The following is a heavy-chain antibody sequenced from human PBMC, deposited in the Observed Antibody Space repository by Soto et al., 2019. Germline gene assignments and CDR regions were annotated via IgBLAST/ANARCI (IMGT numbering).Heavy chain of an antibody. CDR3: ARTVGYRSDC. D-gene: IGHD3-16*02. J-gene: IGHJ4*02. CDR2: VWFDGSKE. V-gene: IGHV3-33*01. Sequence: QVQLVESGGGVVQPGRSLRLSCAGSGYSFASHGIHWVRQAPGKGLEWLAIVWFDGSKEYYADSVKGRFTVSRDNSINTADLQINSLRADDTAVYYCARTVGYRSDCWGQGTLVTVSS. CDR1: GYSFASHG.